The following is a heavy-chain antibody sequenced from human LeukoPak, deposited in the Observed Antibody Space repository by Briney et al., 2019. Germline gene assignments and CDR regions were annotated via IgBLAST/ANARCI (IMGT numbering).Heavy chain of an antibody. CDR2: INPGNGNT. CDR1: AYTLTDHD. V-gene: IGHV1-3*01. J-gene: IGHJ1*01. D-gene: IGHD3-16*01. Sequence: ASVKVSCKASAYTLTDHDIHWVRQAPGQRLEWMGWINPGNGNTKYSQKFQGRVTITRDTSASTAYMELSSLRSEDTAVYYCARDGHQTKFGGVKYFQHWGQGTLVTVSS. CDR3: ARDGHQTKFGGVKYFQH.